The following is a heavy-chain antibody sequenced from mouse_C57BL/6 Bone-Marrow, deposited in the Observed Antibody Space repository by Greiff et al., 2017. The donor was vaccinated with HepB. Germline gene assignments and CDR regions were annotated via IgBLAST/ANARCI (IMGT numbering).Heavy chain of an antibody. Sequence: DVKLVESGGDLVKPGGSLKLSCAASGFTFSSYGMSWVRQTPDKMLEWVATISSGGSYTYYPDSVKGRFTISRDNAKNTLYLQMSSLKSEDTAMYYCARPPYYYGSSYAMDYWGQGTSVTVSS. CDR3: ARPPYYYGSSYAMDY. D-gene: IGHD1-1*01. V-gene: IGHV5-6*02. CDR2: ISSGGSYT. CDR1: GFTFSSYG. J-gene: IGHJ4*01.